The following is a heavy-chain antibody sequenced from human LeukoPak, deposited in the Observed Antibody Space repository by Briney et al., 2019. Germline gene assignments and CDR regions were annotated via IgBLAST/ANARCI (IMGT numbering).Heavy chain of an antibody. CDR1: GGTFSSYA. CDR2: ISAYNGNT. V-gene: IGHV1-18*01. Sequence: ASVKVSCKASGGTFSSYAISWVRQAPGQGLEWMGWISAYNGNTNYAQKLQGRVTMTTDTSTSTAYMELRSLRSDDTAVYYCARGWLRDQKRPLDLWGRGTLVTVSS. CDR3: ARGWLRDQKRPLDL. D-gene: IGHD5-12*01. J-gene: IGHJ2*01.